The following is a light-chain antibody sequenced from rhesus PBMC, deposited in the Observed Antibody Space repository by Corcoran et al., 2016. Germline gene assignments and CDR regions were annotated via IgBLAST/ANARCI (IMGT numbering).Light chain of an antibody. CDR3: LQYNSNPYS. J-gene: IGKJ2*01. CDR1: QGISTY. CDR2: AAS. Sequence: DIQMTQSPSSLSASVGDRVTITCRASQGISTYLNWYQQKLGKVPKRLIYAASSLESGVPSRFSGSGSGTYFTLTISSLQPEDFATYYCLQYNSNPYSFGQGTKVEIK. V-gene: IGKV1-43*01.